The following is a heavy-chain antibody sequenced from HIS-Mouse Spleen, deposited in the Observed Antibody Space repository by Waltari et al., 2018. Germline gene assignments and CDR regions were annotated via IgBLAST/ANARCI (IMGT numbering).Heavy chain of an antibody. V-gene: IGHV4-39*07. CDR1: GGPISSSRYY. CDR2: IYYSWST. Sequence: QLQLQESGPGLVKPSETRSPTCTVSGGPISSSRYYLGRVRQPPGQGLEWLGSIYYSWSTHYNPSLKSRVTISVDTSKNQFSLKLSSVTAADTAVYYCAREIPYSSSWYDWYFDLWGRGTLVTVSS. J-gene: IGHJ2*01. CDR3: AREIPYSSSWYDWYFDL. D-gene: IGHD6-13*01.